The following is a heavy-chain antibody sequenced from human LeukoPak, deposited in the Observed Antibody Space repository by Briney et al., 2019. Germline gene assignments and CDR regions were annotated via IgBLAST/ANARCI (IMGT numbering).Heavy chain of an antibody. CDR3: ASGNDFDY. Sequence: GGSLRLSCAASGFTFSNPWMSWVRQAPGMGLEWVASIKQDGSQKYYLDSVKGRFTISRDNAKNSLSLQMNSLRVEDAAVYFCASGNDFDYWGQGTLVTVSS. J-gene: IGHJ4*02. CDR2: IKQDGSQK. V-gene: IGHV3-7*03. D-gene: IGHD1-1*01. CDR1: GFTFSNPW.